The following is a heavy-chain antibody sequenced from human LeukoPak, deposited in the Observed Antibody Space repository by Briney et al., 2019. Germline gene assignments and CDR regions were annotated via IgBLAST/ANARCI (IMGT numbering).Heavy chain of an antibody. J-gene: IGHJ4*02. D-gene: IGHD3-10*01. CDR1: GFTVSSNY. Sequence: GGSLRLSCAASGFTVSSNYMSWVGQAPGKGLEWVAVISYDGSNKYYADSVKGRFTISRDNSKNTLYLQMNSLRAEDTAVYYCAREMYYYGSGSYTPGYWGQGTLVTVSS. V-gene: IGHV3-30-3*01. CDR2: ISYDGSNK. CDR3: AREMYYYGSGSYTPGY.